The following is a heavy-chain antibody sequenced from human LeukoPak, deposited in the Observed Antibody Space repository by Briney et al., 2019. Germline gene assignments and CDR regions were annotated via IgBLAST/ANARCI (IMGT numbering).Heavy chain of an antibody. J-gene: IGHJ6*02. CDR1: TFTSSGHW. Sequence: GGSLRLSCAASTFTSSGHWMSWVRQAPGKGLEWVANIKEDGSEKYYLDSVKGRFTISRDSAKNSLHLQINSLRVEDTAVYYCARNSFAELMLLGSAYGMDVWGQGTTVIVSS. D-gene: IGHD2-8*01. V-gene: IGHV3-7*01. CDR3: ARNSFAELMLLGSAYGMDV. CDR2: IKEDGSEK.